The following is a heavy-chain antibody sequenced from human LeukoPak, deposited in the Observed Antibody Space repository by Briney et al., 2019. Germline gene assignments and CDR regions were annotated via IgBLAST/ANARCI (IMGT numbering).Heavy chain of an antibody. CDR3: ARRPRPRYDSSAYYGD. J-gene: IGHJ4*02. D-gene: IGHD3-22*01. CDR1: GYRLSDYY. V-gene: IGHV1-2*02. Sequence: GASVMDSCQDSGYRLSDYYMQWVRQAPGQGLAWMGWINPNSGDTKYARRFQGRVTMSSDTSITTAYMELSRLRSDDTAVYYCARRPRPRYDSSAYYGDWGQGTLVTISS. CDR2: INPNSGDT.